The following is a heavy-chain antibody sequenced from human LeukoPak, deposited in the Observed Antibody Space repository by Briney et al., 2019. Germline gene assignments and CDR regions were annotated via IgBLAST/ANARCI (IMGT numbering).Heavy chain of an antibody. CDR3: ASRRDGPYSQKT. V-gene: IGHV3-74*01. CDR2: IKSDGGSI. Sequence: GGSLRLSCAASGFTFSNYWMHWVRQAPGQGLVWVSRIKSDGGSITYADSVKGRFTISRDSAKNTLFLQMNSLRAEDTAVYYCASRRDGPYSQKTWGQGALVTVSS. D-gene: IGHD3-16*01. J-gene: IGHJ4*02. CDR1: GFTFSNYW.